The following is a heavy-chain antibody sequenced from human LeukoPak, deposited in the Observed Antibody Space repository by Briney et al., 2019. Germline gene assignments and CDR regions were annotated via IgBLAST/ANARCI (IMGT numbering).Heavy chain of an antibody. Sequence: PSETLSLTCAVYGGSFSGYYWSWIRQPPGKGLEWIGEINHSGSTNYNPSLKSRVTISVDTSKNQFSLKLSSVTAADTAVYYCARDNGMDVWRQGTTVTVSS. CDR2: INHSGST. CDR1: GGSFSGYY. V-gene: IGHV4-34*01. CDR3: ARDNGMDV. J-gene: IGHJ6*02.